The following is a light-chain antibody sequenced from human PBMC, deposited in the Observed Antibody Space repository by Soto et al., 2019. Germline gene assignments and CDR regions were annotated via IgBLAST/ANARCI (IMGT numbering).Light chain of an antibody. CDR2: AAP. J-gene: IGKJ1*01. CDR3: QQYNSYSKT. CDR1: QSISYW. Sequence: DIQMTQSPSTLSAPVGDRVTITCRASQSISYWLAWYQQKPGNAPKLLIYAAPSLESGVPSRFSGSGSGTEFTLTISSLQPDDSASYYCQQYNSYSKTFGQGTKVDIK. V-gene: IGKV1-5*01.